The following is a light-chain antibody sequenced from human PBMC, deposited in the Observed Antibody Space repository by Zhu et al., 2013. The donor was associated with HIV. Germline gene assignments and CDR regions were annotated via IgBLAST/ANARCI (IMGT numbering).Light chain of an antibody. CDR3: QHNDTSSLT. CDR1: QSVANS. Sequence: EIVLTQSPGTLSLSPGERATLSCRASQSVANSLAWYQQKPGQAPRLLIYGASTRATGIPDRFSGSGSGTDFTLSISRLDPEDFAVYYCQHNDTSSLTFGGGTTVEVK. V-gene: IGKV3-20*01. CDR2: GAS. J-gene: IGKJ4*01.